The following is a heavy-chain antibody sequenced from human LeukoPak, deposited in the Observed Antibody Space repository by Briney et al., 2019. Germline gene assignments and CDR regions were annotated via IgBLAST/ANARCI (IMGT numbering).Heavy chain of an antibody. Sequence: ASVKVSCKASGYTFTSYGISWGRQAPGQGREWMGWISAYNGNTNYAQKLQGRVTMTTDTSTSTAYMELRSLRSDDTAVYYCARAWVSGSYYAWFDPWGQGTLVTVSS. CDR1: GYTFTSYG. J-gene: IGHJ5*02. V-gene: IGHV1-18*01. D-gene: IGHD1-26*01. CDR2: ISAYNGNT. CDR3: ARAWVSGSYYAWFDP.